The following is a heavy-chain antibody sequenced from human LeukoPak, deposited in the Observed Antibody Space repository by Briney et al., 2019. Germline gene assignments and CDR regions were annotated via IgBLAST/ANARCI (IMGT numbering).Heavy chain of an antibody. V-gene: IGHV3-23*01. CDR2: ISGSGGST. CDR1: GFTFSSYA. Sequence: GGSLRLSCAASGFTFSSYAMSWVRQAPGKGLEWVSGISGSGGSTYYADSVKGRFTISRDNSKNTLYLQMNSLRAEDTAVHYCAKEGSITSYGMDVWGQGTTVTVSS. CDR3: AKEGSITSYGMDV. D-gene: IGHD3-3*01. J-gene: IGHJ6*02.